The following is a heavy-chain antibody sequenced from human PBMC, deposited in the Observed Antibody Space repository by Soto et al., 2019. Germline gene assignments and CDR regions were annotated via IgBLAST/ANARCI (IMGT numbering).Heavy chain of an antibody. D-gene: IGHD7-27*01. V-gene: IGHV4-59*08. CDR3: AKNWNWGSLVH. Sequence: PSETLSLTCTVSGGSISSYYWSWIRQPPGKGLEWIGYIYYSGSTNYNPSLKSRVTISVDTSKNQFSMKLSSVTAADTAVYYCAKNWNWGSLVHWGQGTLVTVST. J-gene: IGHJ4*02. CDR2: IYYSGST. CDR1: GGSISSYY.